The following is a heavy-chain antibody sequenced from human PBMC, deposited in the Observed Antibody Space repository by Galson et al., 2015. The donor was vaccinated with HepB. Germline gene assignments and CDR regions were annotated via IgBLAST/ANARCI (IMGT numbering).Heavy chain of an antibody. D-gene: IGHD3-10*01. V-gene: IGHV4-30-2*01. CDR1: GGSISSGGYS. CDR3: ARSVLLWPNYGMDV. CDR2: IYHSGST. Sequence: TLSLTCAVSGGSISSGGYSWSWIRQPPGKGLEWIGYIYHSGSTYYNPSLKSRVTISVDRSKNQFSLKLSSVTAADTAVYYCARSVLLWPNYGMDVWGQGTTVTVSS. J-gene: IGHJ6*02.